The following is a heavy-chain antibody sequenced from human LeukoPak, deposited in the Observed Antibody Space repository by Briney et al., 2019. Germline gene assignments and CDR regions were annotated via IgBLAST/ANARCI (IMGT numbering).Heavy chain of an antibody. Sequence: SHTLSLTCTVSGGSISSSSYYWGWIRQPPGKGLEWIGSIYYSGSTYYNPSLKSRVTISVDTSKNQFSLKLSSVTAADTAVYYCARTAPRYYSSGYPLNWGQGTLVTVSS. V-gene: IGHV4-39*01. CDR1: GGSISSSSYY. CDR3: ARTAPRYYSSGYPLN. J-gene: IGHJ4*02. D-gene: IGHD3-22*01. CDR2: IYYSGST.